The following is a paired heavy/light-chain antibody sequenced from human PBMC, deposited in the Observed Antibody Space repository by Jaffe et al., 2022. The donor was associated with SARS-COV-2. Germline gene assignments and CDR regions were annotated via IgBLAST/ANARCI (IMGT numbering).Heavy chain of an antibody. J-gene: IGHJ6*02. Sequence: QVQLVESGGGLVKPGGSLRLSCAASGFTFSDYYMSWIRQAPGKGLEWVSYISSSGSTIYYADSVKGRFTISRDNAKNSLYLQMNSLRAEDTAVYYCARVRREQQLGGRQGGYYYYGMDVWGQGTTVTVSS. CDR1: GFTFSDYY. D-gene: IGHD6-13*01. V-gene: IGHV3-11*01. CDR3: ARVRREQQLGGRQGGYYYYGMDV. CDR2: ISSSGSTI.
Light chain of an antibody. Sequence: SYELTQPPSVSVSPGQTARITCSGDALPKQYAYWYQQKPGQAPVLVIYKDSERPSGIPERFSGSSSGTTVTLTISGVQAEDEADYYCQSADSSGTLWVFGGGTKLTVL. J-gene: IGLJ3*02. CDR1: ALPKQY. V-gene: IGLV3-25*03. CDR3: QSADSSGTLWV. CDR2: KDS.